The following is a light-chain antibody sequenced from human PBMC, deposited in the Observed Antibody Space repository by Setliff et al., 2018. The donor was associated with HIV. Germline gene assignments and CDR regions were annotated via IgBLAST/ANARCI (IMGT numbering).Light chain of an antibody. CDR2: EVS. CDR3: SSYTNITTRV. J-gene: IGLJ1*01. Sequence: QSVLTQPASVSGSPGQSITISCTGTNRDIGSYDFVSWYQHHPGKAPKLMIYEVSNRPSGVSSRFSASKSGNTASLTISGLQTEDEADYYCSSYTNITTRVFGTGTKVTVL. CDR1: NRDIGSYDF. V-gene: IGLV2-14*01.